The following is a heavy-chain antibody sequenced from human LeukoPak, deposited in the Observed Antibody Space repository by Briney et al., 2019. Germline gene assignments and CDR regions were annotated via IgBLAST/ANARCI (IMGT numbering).Heavy chain of an antibody. D-gene: IGHD2-2*01. CDR2: IIPIFGTA. CDR3: ARDPQTYCSSTSCYDAFDI. J-gene: IGHJ3*02. CDR1: GGTFSSYA. Sequence: SVKVSCKASGGTFSSYAISWVRQAPGQGLEWMGGIIPIFGTANYAQKFQGRVTITTDESTSTAYMELSSLRSEDTAVYYCARDPQTYCSSTSCYDAFDIWGQGTMVTVSS. V-gene: IGHV1-69*05.